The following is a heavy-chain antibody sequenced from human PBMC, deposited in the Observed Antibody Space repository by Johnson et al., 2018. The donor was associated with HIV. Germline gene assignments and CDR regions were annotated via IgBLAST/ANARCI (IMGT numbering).Heavy chain of an antibody. V-gene: IGHV3-7*01. CDR2: IKEDGSAT. CDR3: ARDPPYGGNPSAFDV. D-gene: IGHD4-23*01. J-gene: IGHJ3*01. Sequence: VQLVESGGGLVQPGGSLRLSCAASRFSFNKYWMTWVRQAPGNALEWVASIKEDGSATYYVDSVRGRFTISRDNAKNSLFLQMHSLRPEDTALYYCARDPPYGGNPSAFDVWGQGTMVTVSS. CDR1: RFSFNKYW.